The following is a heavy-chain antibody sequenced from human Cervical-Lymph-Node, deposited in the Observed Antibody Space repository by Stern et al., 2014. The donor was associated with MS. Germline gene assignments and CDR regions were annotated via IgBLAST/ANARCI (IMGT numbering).Heavy chain of an antibody. Sequence: QAQLVQSGAEVRKPGSSVKVSCKASGDTFGTYTFSWVRQAPGQGLEWMGGIIPIFGTANYAQKFQGTVTITADESTNTGYMELSSLRSEDTAVYYCAREGKGRNGYNNPFDYWGQGTLVTVSS. D-gene: IGHD5-24*01. CDR2: IIPIFGTA. J-gene: IGHJ4*02. CDR3: AREGKGRNGYNNPFDY. CDR1: GDTFGTYT. V-gene: IGHV1-69*01.